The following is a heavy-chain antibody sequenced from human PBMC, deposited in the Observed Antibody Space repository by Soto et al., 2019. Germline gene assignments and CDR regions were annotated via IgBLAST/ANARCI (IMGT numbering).Heavy chain of an antibody. CDR1: GFTFSSYE. V-gene: IGHV3-48*03. Sequence: GGSLRLSCAASGFTFSSYEMNWVRQAPGKGLEWVSYISSSGSTIYYADSVKGRFTISRDNAKNSLYLQMNSLRAEDAAVYYCARAFGGSKMDYWGQGTLVTVSS. CDR2: ISSSGSTI. CDR3: ARAFGGSKMDY. D-gene: IGHD3-10*01. J-gene: IGHJ4*02.